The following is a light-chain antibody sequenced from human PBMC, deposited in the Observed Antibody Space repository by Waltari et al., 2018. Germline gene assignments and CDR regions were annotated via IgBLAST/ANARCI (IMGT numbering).Light chain of an antibody. CDR3: QSYDSSLAAYV. CDR2: DKN. J-gene: IGLJ1*01. Sequence: QSVLTQPPSVSGAPGQRVTIPCTGSGPNIGAGLQVHRYQQFPGTVPKVFIYDKNKRPSGVPDRFSGSRSGASASLAISGLQAEDEADYYCQSYDSSLAAYVFGPGTKVTVL. V-gene: IGLV1-40*01. CDR1: GPNIGAGLQ.